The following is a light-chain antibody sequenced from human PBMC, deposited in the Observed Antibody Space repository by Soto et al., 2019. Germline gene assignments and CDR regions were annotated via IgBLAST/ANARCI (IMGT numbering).Light chain of an antibody. V-gene: IGLV2-11*01. Sequence: QSALTQPRSVSGSPGQSVTISCTGTSSDVGGYNYVSWYQQHPGKAPKLMIYDVSKRPSGVPDRFSGSKSGNTASLTISGIQAEDEADYSCCSYAGSYTWVFGTGTKLTVL. CDR2: DVS. J-gene: IGLJ1*01. CDR1: SSDVGGYNY. CDR3: CSYAGSYTWV.